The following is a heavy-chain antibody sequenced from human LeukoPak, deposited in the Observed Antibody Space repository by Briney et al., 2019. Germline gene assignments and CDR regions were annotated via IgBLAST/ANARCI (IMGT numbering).Heavy chain of an antibody. Sequence: PGRSLRLSCAASGFTFSSYGMHWVRQAPGKGLEWVAVIRYDGSNKYYADSVKGRFTISRDNSKNTLYLQVNSLRAEDTAVYYCARDRYRIRFGMDVWGQGTTVTVSS. CDR3: ARDRYRIRFGMDV. D-gene: IGHD3-3*01. V-gene: IGHV3-33*01. CDR1: GFTFSSYG. J-gene: IGHJ6*02. CDR2: IRYDGSNK.